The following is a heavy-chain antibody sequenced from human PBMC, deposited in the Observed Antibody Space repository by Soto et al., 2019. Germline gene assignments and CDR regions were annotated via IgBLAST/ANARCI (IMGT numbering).Heavy chain of an antibody. V-gene: IGHV1-18*01. CDR2: VSGWNGNT. CDR1: GYTFTNFG. D-gene: IGHD2-15*01. CDR3: ARETEDY. J-gene: IGHJ4*02. Sequence: QVQLVQSGTEVKTPGASVRVSCKTSGYTFTNFGVTWVRQAPGQGLEWMGWVSGWNGNTNYGPKFQGRVAMTRDTATRTAYLELRSLRLDDTAVYYCARETEDYWGQGTLVIV.